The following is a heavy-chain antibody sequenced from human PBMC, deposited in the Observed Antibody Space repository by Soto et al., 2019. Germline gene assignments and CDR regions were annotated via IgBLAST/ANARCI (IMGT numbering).Heavy chain of an antibody. Sequence: EMHLVESGGGLVQPGRSLRLSCAASGFTFDDYAMHWVRQVPGQGLEWVSGISWNSEVKLYADTTKGRFTISRDNADNSVYLQIDSLEVEDTAFYYCGKDRRFLEAWGAFDVWGQGTLVTVSS. CDR3: GKDRRFLEAWGAFDV. V-gene: IGHV3-9*01. J-gene: IGHJ3*01. CDR1: GFTFDDYA. D-gene: IGHD3-3*01. CDR2: ISWNSEVK.